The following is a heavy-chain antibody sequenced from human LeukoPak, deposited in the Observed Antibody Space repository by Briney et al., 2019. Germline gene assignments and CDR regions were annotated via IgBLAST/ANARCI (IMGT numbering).Heavy chain of an antibody. Sequence: SGTPSLTCTVSGDSITTYYWSWIRQPAGKELEWIGRIYTSGSTNYNPSLKSRVTMSVDTSKNQFSLKLSSATAADTAVYYCARMRRGAMGFDYWGQGTLVTVSS. CDR2: IYTSGST. CDR1: GDSITTYY. CDR3: ARMRRGAMGFDY. J-gene: IGHJ4*02. V-gene: IGHV4-4*07. D-gene: IGHD3-10*01.